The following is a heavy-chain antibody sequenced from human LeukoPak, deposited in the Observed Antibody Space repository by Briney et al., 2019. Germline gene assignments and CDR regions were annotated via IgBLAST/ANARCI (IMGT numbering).Heavy chain of an antibody. CDR3: ARADSWELLRAWFDP. CDR2: ISGYNGNT. D-gene: IGHD1-26*01. Sequence: ASVTVSCKASGYTFSSFGISWVRQAPGQGLEWMGWISGYNGNTKYAEKFQGRVTLTTDTSTDTVYMEVRSLTSDDTAVYYCARADSWELLRAWFDPWGQGTLVTVSS. CDR1: GYTFSSFG. V-gene: IGHV1-18*01. J-gene: IGHJ5*02.